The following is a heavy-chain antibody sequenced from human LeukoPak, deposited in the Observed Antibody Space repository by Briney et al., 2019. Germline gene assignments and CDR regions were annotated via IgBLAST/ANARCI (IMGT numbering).Heavy chain of an antibody. CDR1: GFTFSSYA. D-gene: IGHD3-3*01. CDR3: ANRPYDFWSGYFDY. Sequence: GGSLRLSCAASGFTFSSYAMSWVRQAPGKGLEWVSAISGSGGSTYYADSVKGRFTIPRDNSKNTLYLQMNSLRAEDTAVYYCANRPYDFWSGYFDYWGQGTLVTVSS. CDR2: ISGSGGST. V-gene: IGHV3-23*01. J-gene: IGHJ4*02.